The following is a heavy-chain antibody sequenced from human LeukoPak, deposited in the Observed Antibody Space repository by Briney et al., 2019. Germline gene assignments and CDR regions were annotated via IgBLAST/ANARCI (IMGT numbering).Heavy chain of an antibody. D-gene: IGHD3-10*01. Sequence: SQTLSLTCTVSGGSISSGSYYWSWIREPAGKGLEWIGRIYTSGSTNYNPSLKSRVTISVDTSKNQFSLKLSSVTAADTAVYYCARDIGRFGELFSDYWGQGTLVTVSS. J-gene: IGHJ4*02. CDR2: IYTSGST. CDR3: ARDIGRFGELFSDY. V-gene: IGHV4-61*02. CDR1: GGSISSGSYY.